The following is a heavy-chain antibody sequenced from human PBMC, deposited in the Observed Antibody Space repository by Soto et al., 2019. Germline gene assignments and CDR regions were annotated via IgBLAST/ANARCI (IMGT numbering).Heavy chain of an antibody. Sequence: QLQLQESGPGLVKPSETLSLTCTVSGGSISSSSYYWGWIRQPPGKGLEWIGSIYYSGSTYYNPSRKSRVTISVDTSKNQFSLQLSSVTAADTAVYYCARRLYYDSSGFEGGGMDVWGQGTTVTVSS. D-gene: IGHD3-22*01. J-gene: IGHJ6*02. CDR1: GGSISSSSYY. V-gene: IGHV4-39*01. CDR2: IYYSGST. CDR3: ARRLYYDSSGFEGGGMDV.